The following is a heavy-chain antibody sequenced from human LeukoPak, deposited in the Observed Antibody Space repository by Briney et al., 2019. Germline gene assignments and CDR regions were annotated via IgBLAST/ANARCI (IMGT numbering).Heavy chain of an antibody. D-gene: IGHD3-16*01. CDR1: GFTFSSYG. CDR3: AKDLRGSHLWYYYYGMDV. V-gene: IGHV3-30*18. Sequence: GGSLRLSCAASGFTFSSYGMHWVLQAPGKGLEWVAVISYDGSNKYYADSVKGRFTISRDNSKNTLYLQMNSLRAEDTAVYYCAKDLRGSHLWYYYYGMDVWGQGTTVTVSS. CDR2: ISYDGSNK. J-gene: IGHJ6*02.